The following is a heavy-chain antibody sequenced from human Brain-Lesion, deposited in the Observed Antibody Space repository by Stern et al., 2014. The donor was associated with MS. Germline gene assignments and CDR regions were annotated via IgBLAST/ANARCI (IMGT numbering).Heavy chain of an antibody. CDR2: INPNTGGT. CDR1: GYIFTGYY. D-gene: IGHD3-3*01. J-gene: IGHJ6*02. Sequence: VQLVESGAEVKKPGASVKVSCKTSGYIFTGYYIHWVRQATGQGHEWMAWINPNTGGTKYAQKFQGRVTMSRDTSISTAYVELSSLTSDDTAVYYCARDQRGITIFGVVTDYYYLGMDVWGQGTTVTVSS. CDR3: ARDQRGITIFGVVTDYYYLGMDV. V-gene: IGHV1-2*02.